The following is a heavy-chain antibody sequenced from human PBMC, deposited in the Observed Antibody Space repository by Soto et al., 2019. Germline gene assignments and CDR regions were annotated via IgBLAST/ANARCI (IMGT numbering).Heavy chain of an antibody. J-gene: IGHJ2*01. Sequence: SVKVSCKASGGTFSNYPISWVRQAPGQGLEWMGGIIPIFGTVNYAQKFQGRVTITADESTSTAYMELSSLRSEDTAVYYCARGXHRWLQLWYIXLWGRGTLVXVSS. CDR1: GGTFSNYP. V-gene: IGHV1-69*13. CDR3: ARGXHRWLQLWYIXL. CDR2: IIPIFGTV. D-gene: IGHD5-12*01.